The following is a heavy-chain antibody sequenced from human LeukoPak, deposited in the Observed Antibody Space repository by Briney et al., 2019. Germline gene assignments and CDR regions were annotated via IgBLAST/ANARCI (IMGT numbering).Heavy chain of an antibody. CDR3: ATRRRIWGTYRYTIDS. CDR1: GGSISSYY. V-gene: IGHV4-59*12. D-gene: IGHD3-16*02. CDR2: IYYSGST. J-gene: IGHJ4*02. Sequence: SETLSLTCTVSGGSISSYYWSWIRQPPGKGLEWIGYIYYSGSTNYNPSLKSRVTISVDTSKNQFSLKLSSLTAADTAVYYCATRRRIWGTYRYTIDSWGQGTLVTVSS.